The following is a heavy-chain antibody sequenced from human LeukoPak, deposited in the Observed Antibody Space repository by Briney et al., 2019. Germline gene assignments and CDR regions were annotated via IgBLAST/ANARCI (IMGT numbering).Heavy chain of an antibody. J-gene: IGHJ4*02. V-gene: IGHV4-59*08. D-gene: IGHD3-22*01. CDR3: ASTTYYYDSSGLHY. CDR2: ITYSGST. Sequence: SETPSLTCTVSGGSISSYYWSWIWEPPGKGLEWSGYITYSGSTNYNPSLKSRVTISVDTSKNQFSLKLSSVTAADTAVYYCASTTYYYDSSGLHYWGQGTLVTVSS. CDR1: GGSISSYY.